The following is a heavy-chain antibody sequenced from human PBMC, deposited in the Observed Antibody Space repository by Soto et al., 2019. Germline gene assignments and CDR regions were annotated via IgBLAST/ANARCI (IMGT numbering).Heavy chain of an antibody. V-gene: IGHV3-7*01. Sequence: GGSLRLSCAASGFTFSSYWMSWVRQAPGKGLEWVANIKQDGSQKYYVDSVKGRFTISRDNAKNSLYLQMNSLRAKDTAVYYCARMVRGAKYYYGLDVWGQGTTVTVSS. D-gene: IGHD3-10*01. J-gene: IGHJ6*02. CDR1: GFTFSSYW. CDR2: IKQDGSQK. CDR3: ARMVRGAKYYYGLDV.